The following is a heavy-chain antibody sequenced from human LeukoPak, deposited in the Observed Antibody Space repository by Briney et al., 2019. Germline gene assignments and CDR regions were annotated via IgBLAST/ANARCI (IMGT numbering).Heavy chain of an antibody. J-gene: IGHJ4*02. CDR3: ARDGRWLAYFDY. Sequence: GGSLRLSCTASGFSFSDYAMHWVRQAPGKGLEWLAIISYDGKNKEYAESVKGRFTISRDNSKKALYLQMNSLRPEDTAVYYCARDGRWLAYFDYWGQGTLVTVSS. D-gene: IGHD6-19*01. CDR2: ISYDGKNK. CDR1: GFSFSDYA. V-gene: IGHV3-30*04.